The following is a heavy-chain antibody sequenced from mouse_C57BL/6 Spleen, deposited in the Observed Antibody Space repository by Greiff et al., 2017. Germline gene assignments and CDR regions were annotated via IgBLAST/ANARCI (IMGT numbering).Heavy chain of an antibody. J-gene: IGHJ2*01. CDR3: AREIYDGYRYFDY. D-gene: IGHD2-3*01. V-gene: IGHV1-64*01. CDR2: FHPTIGST. Sequence: LQLQQPGAELVKPGASVKLSCKASGSTFTSSWMHWVKQRPGQGLEGIGMFHPTIGSTTYNEKFKRKATLTVEKSSSTAYMQLSTLTSKGSAVYDCAREIYDGYRYFDYWGQGTTLTVSS. CDR1: GSTFTSSW.